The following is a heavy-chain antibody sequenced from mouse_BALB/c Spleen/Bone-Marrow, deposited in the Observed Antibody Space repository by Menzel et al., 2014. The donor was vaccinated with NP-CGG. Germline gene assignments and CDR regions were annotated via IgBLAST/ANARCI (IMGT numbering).Heavy chain of an antibody. CDR2: IYPXNGGT. J-gene: IGHJ4*01. CDR3: AREGGYYDAMDY. D-gene: IGHD2-2*01. CDR1: GYTFTDYN. Sequence: VQLQQPGPELVKPGASVKISCKASGYTFTDYNMQWVKQSHGKSLEWIGYIYPXNGGTGYNQKFRSKATLTVDSSSSTAYMEPRSLTSEDSAVYYCAREGGYYDAMDYWGQGTSVTVSS. V-gene: IGHV1S29*02.